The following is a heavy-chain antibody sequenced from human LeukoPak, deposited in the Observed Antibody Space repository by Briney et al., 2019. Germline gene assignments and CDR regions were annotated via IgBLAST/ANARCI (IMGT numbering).Heavy chain of an antibody. D-gene: IGHD3-9*01. CDR3: ARQPILTGYQIGAFDI. Sequence: SETLSLTCTVSGGSISSSSYYLGWIRQPPGKGLEWIGSIYYSGSTYYNPSLKSRVTISVDTSKNQFSLKLSSVTAADTAVYYCARQPILTGYQIGAFDIWGQGTMVTVSS. V-gene: IGHV4-39*01. J-gene: IGHJ3*02. CDR1: GGSISSSSYY. CDR2: IYYSGST.